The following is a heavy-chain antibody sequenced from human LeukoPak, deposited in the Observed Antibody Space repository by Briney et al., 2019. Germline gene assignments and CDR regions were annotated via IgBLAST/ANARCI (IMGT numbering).Heavy chain of an antibody. CDR3: ARDLNWGFDY. J-gene: IGHJ4*02. V-gene: IGHV3-48*02. CDR1: GFTFSSYS. D-gene: IGHD3-16*01. CDR2: ISISTTTT. Sequence: GGSLGLSCAASGFTFSSYSMNWVRQAPGKGLEWVSYISISTTTTYYADSVKGRFTISRDNAKNSLYLQMNSLRDEDTAVYYCARDLNWGFDYWGQGTLVTVSS.